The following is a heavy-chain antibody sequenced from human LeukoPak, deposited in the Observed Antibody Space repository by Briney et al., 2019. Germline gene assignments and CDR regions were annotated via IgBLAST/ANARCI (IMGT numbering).Heavy chain of an antibody. CDR3: TRALPREVTLDY. J-gene: IGHJ4*01. Sequence: GGSLRLSCAASGFTFISYGMQWVRQAPGKGLLWVSRINTDGSSTSYADSVKGRFTVSRDNAKNTLYLQVNSLRAEDTAVYFCTRALPREVTLDYWGQGTLVTVSS. D-gene: IGHD2-21*02. CDR1: GFTFISYG. CDR2: INTDGSST. V-gene: IGHV3-74*01.